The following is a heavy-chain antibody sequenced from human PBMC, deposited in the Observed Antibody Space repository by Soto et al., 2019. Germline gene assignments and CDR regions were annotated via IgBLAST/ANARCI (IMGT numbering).Heavy chain of an antibody. D-gene: IGHD6-19*01. Sequence: ASVKVSCKASGYTFTGYYMHWVRQAPGQGLEWMGWINPNSGGTNYAQKFQGWVTMTRDTSISTAYMELSRLRSDDTAVYYGARSGYSSGWYQLEFDYWGQGTLVTVSS. CDR3: ARSGYSSGWYQLEFDY. V-gene: IGHV1-2*04. CDR2: INPNSGGT. J-gene: IGHJ4*02. CDR1: GYTFTGYY.